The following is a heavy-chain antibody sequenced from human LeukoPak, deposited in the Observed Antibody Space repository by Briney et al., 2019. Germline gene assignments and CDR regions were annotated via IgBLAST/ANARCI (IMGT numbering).Heavy chain of an antibody. J-gene: IGHJ4*02. Sequence: GGSLRLSCAASGFTFSTYTLHWVRQAPGKGLQWVAVISYDGSNKYCADSVKGRFTISRDNSKNTLYLQMNSLRAEDTAVYYCARSNGVDGGADYWGQGTLVTVSS. CDR2: ISYDGSNK. V-gene: IGHV3-30-3*01. CDR1: GFTFSTYT. CDR3: ARSNGVDGGADY. D-gene: IGHD2-8*01.